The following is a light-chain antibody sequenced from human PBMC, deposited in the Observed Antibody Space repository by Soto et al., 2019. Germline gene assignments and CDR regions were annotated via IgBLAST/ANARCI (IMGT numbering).Light chain of an antibody. CDR3: QLTST. V-gene: IGKV3-20*01. CDR1: QSVSSSY. J-gene: IGKJ4*02. Sequence: EIVLTQSPGTLSLSPGERATLSCRASQSVSSSYLSWYQHRPGQAPRLLIYGASTRAIGIPDRFSGSGSGTDVTLTISRRETEDVALYYWQLTSTFGGGTKVEIK. CDR2: GAS.